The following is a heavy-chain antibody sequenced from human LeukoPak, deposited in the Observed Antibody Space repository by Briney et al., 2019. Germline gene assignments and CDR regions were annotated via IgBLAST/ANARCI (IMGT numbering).Heavy chain of an antibody. D-gene: IGHD6-25*01. J-gene: IGHJ5*02. CDR2: INSNSGGT. V-gene: IGHV1-2*02. Sequence: ASVKVSCKASGYTFTDYYMHWVRQAPGQGLEWMGWINSNSGGTKYAQKFQGRVTMTRDTSISTVYMELSGLRSDDTAVYFCARVETLAAGRVGRFDPWGQGSLVTVSS. CDR1: GYTFTDYY. CDR3: ARVETLAAGRVGRFDP.